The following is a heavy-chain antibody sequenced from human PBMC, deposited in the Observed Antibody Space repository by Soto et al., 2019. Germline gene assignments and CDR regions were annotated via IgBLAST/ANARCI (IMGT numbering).Heavy chain of an antibody. CDR1: GFTFSSYA. CDR3: ARGVYSYGS. V-gene: IGHV3-64*01. Sequence: GGSLRLSCAASGFTFSSYAMHWVRQAPGKGLEYVSAISSNGGSTYYANSVKGRFTISRDNSKNTLYLQMGSLRAEDMAVYYCARGVYSYGSWGQGTLVTVSS. D-gene: IGHD5-18*01. J-gene: IGHJ5*02. CDR2: ISSNGGST.